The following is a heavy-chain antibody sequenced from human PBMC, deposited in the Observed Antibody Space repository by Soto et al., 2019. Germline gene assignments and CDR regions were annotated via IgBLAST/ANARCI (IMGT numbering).Heavy chain of an antibody. CDR1: GFTFSSYG. CDR3: AKARMGPLKN. D-gene: IGHD2-8*01. V-gene: IGHV3-30*18. CDR2: ISYDGSNK. J-gene: IGHJ4*02. Sequence: EGSLRLSCAASGFTFSSYGMHWLRQAPGKGLEWVAVISYDGSNKYYADSVTGRFTISRDNSKNTMYLQMNSLRAEDTAVYYCAKARMGPLKNRGQGSLVSVAS.